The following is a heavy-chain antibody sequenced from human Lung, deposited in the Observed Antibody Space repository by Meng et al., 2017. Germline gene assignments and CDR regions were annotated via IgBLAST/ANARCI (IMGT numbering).Heavy chain of an antibody. Sequence: VCLQWCGEGLLKPCVLLSPTCVVAVGSFSDYYWSWIRQPPGKGLEWIGEINHSGSTNYNPSLESRATISVDTSQNNLSLKLSSVTAADSAVYYCARGPTTMAHDFDYWGQGTLVTVSS. CDR2: INHSGST. CDR1: VGSFSDYY. CDR3: ARGPTTMAHDFDY. J-gene: IGHJ4*02. V-gene: IGHV4-34*01. D-gene: IGHD4-11*01.